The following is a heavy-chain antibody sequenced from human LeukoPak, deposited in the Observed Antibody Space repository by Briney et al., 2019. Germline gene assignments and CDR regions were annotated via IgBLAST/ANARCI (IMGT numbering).Heavy chain of an antibody. Sequence: ASVKVSCKASGYTFTGYYMHWVRQAPGQGLEWMGWINPNSGGTNYAQKFQGRVTITADKSTSTAYMELSSLRSDDTAVYYCARGPGGRRGYYPLEDSYYYYYMDVWGKGTTVTVSS. J-gene: IGHJ6*03. CDR3: ARGPGGRRGYYPLEDSYYYYYMDV. CDR1: GYTFTGYY. D-gene: IGHD3-22*01. V-gene: IGHV1-2*02. CDR2: INPNSGGT.